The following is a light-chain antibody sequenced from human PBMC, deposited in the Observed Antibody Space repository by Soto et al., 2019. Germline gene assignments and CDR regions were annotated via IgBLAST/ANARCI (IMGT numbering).Light chain of an antibody. CDR2: GAS. V-gene: IGKV3-20*01. CDR1: QSVSSSY. CDR3: QQYGSSPIT. J-gene: IGKJ5*01. Sequence: EIVLTQSPATLSVSPGERATLSCRASQSVSSSYLAWHQKKPCQAPSLLIYGASSRATDIPDRFSGSGSGTDFTLTISSLEPEDFAVYYCQQYGSSPITFGKGTRVEIK.